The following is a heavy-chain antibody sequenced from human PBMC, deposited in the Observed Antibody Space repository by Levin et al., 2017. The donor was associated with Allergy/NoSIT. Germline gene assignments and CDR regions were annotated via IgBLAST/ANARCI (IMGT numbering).Heavy chain of an antibody. D-gene: IGHD6-13*01. CDR1: GFTVSNNY. V-gene: IGHV3-53*01. Sequence: LGESLKISCAASGFTVSNNYMIWVRQAPGKGLEWVSLIYSGGSTYYADSVKGRFTISRDNSKNIVYLQMNSLRAEDTAVYYCARDGAAARTGSWGWGQGTLVTVSS. CDR2: IYSGGST. CDR3: ARDGAAARTGSWG. J-gene: IGHJ4*02.